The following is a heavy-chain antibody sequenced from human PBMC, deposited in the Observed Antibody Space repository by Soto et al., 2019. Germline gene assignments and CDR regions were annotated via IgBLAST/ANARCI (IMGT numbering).Heavy chain of an antibody. CDR2: IYYSGST. D-gene: IGHD6-13*01. J-gene: IGHJ4*02. CDR1: GGSIISYY. CDR3: ARVVSAAAGPGTLTYYFDY. Sequence: SETLSLTCTVSGGSIISYYWSWIRQPPGKGLEWIGYIYYSGSTNYNPSLKSRVTISVDTSKNQFSLKLSSVTAADTAVYYCARVVSAAAGPGTLTYYFDYWGQGTLVTVSS. V-gene: IGHV4-59*01.